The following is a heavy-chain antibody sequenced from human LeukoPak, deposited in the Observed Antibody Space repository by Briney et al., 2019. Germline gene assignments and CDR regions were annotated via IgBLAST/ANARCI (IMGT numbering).Heavy chain of an antibody. CDR1: GGSISSYY. CDR3: ARSYDILTGYYQPAYYFDY. J-gene: IGHJ4*02. Sequence: KPSETLSLTFTVSGGSISSYYWGWIRQPPGKGLGLIGSIYFNGSTYYNPSLKSRVTISVDTSKNQFSLKLSSVTAADTAVYYCARSYDILTGYYQPAYYFDYWGQGTLVTVSS. D-gene: IGHD3-9*01. V-gene: IGHV4-39*01. CDR2: IYFNGST.